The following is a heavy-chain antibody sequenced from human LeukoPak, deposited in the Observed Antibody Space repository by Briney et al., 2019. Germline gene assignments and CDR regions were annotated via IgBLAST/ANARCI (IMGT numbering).Heavy chain of an antibody. CDR2: IYISGSA. Sequence: AETPSLTCAVSVASLARYYWSWIRQPAGKGLEWIGRIYISGSARYNPSLKSRVTMSIDTSKKQFPLILRSVTAADTAVYYCARDRDIAADGMEGGDAFDIWGPGTLVTVSP. D-gene: IGHD6-13*01. V-gene: IGHV4-4*07. CDR1: VASLARYY. J-gene: IGHJ3*02. CDR3: ARDRDIAADGMEGGDAFDI.